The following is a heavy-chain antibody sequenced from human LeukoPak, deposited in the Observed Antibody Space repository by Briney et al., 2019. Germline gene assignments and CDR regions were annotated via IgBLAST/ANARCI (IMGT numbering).Heavy chain of an antibody. D-gene: IGHD5-24*01. V-gene: IGHV3-23*01. J-gene: IGHJ4*02. CDR3: AKRLRDGYNSPIDY. Sequence: GGSLRLSCAASGFTVITNYMSWVRQAPGKGLEWVSGISDNGDNIYYADSVKGRFTISRDISRNTLYLQMNSLRADDTAVYYCAKRLRDGYNSPIDYWGQGILVTVSS. CDR2: ISDNGDNI. CDR1: GFTVITNY.